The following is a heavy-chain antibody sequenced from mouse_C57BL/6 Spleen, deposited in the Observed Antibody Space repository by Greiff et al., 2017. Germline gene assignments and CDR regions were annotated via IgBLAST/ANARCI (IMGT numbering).Heavy chain of an antibody. V-gene: IGHV1-76*01. CDR2: IYPGSGNT. D-gene: IGHD2-1*01. Sequence: QVQLKESGAELVRPGASVKLSCKASGYTFTDYYINWVKQRPGQGLEWIARIYPGSGNTYYNEKFKGKATLTAEKSSSTAYMQLSSLTSEDSAVYFCARENYGNFYYAMDYWGQGTSVTVSS. CDR1: GYTFTDYY. CDR3: ARENYGNFYYAMDY. J-gene: IGHJ4*01.